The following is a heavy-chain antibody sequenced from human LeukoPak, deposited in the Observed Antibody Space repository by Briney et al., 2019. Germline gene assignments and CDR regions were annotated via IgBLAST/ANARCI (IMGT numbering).Heavy chain of an antibody. CDR2: IYHSGST. V-gene: IGHV4-4*02. CDR1: GGSISSSNW. J-gene: IGHJ5*02. D-gene: IGHD6-19*01. Sequence: SGTLSLTCAVSGGSISSSNWWSWVRQPPGKGLEWIGEIYHSGSTNYNPSLKSRVTISVDKSKNQLSLKLSSVTAADTAVYYCARSSEDVAVAGANWFDPWGQGTLVTVSS. CDR3: ARSSEDVAVAGANWFDP.